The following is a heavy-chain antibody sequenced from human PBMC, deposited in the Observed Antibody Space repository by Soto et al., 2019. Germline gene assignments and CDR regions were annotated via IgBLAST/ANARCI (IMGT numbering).Heavy chain of an antibody. J-gene: IGHJ6*03. CDR2: SYSGGGT. Sequence: GGSLRLSSADSGLTVSGNYMSWVRQAPGKGLEWVSVSYSGGGTYYADSVKGRFTISRHNSKNTLYLQMNSLRAEDTAVYYCARGMTSRDYYYMDVWGKGTTVTVSS. CDR1: GLTVSGNY. CDR3: ARGMTSRDYYYMDV. V-gene: IGHV3-53*04.